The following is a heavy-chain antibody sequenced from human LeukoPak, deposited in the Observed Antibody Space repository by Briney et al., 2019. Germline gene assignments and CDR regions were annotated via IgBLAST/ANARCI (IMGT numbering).Heavy chain of an antibody. V-gene: IGHV4-61*02. CDR1: GGSISSGSYY. Sequence: SETLSLTCTVSGGSISSGSYYWSWIRQPAGKGLEWIGRIYTSGSTNYNPSLKSRVTISVDTSKNQFSLKLSSVTAADTAVYYCARQWYGSGSPKDYWGQGTLVTVSS. CDR2: IYTSGST. J-gene: IGHJ4*02. CDR3: ARQWYGSGSPKDY. D-gene: IGHD3-10*01.